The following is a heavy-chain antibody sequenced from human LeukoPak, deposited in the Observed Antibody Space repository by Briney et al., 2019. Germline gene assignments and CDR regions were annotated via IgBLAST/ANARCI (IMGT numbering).Heavy chain of an antibody. CDR2: IGGDDSDS. V-gene: IGHV3-74*01. J-gene: IGHJ3*01. CDR1: GFTFTSYW. CDR3: ARGGFHHGFDV. Sequence: QSGGSLRLSCAASGFTFTSYWIHWVRQAPGKGLMWVSRIGGDDSDSIYAASVKGRFSISRDNAKNTVSLQISSLRDEDTAVYYCARGGFHHGFDVWGQGTMATVSS.